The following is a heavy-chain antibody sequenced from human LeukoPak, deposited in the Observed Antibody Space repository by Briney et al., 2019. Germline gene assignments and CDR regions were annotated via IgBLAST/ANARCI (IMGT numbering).Heavy chain of an antibody. CDR2: IKEDGSER. CDR1: GFRFTKYW. CDR3: GIDMVGGSNDA. J-gene: IGHJ5*02. Sequence: GESLRLSCATSGFRFTKYWMSWVRQAPGKGLEWVANIKEDGSERNYVDSVKGRFTISRDNSKNTLYLQMNSLRVEDTAIYCCGIDMVGGSNDAWGQGILVTV. V-gene: IGHV3-7*01. D-gene: IGHD4/OR15-4a*01.